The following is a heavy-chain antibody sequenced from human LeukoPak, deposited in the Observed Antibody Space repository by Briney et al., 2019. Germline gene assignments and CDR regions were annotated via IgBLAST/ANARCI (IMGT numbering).Heavy chain of an antibody. J-gene: IGHJ6*03. Sequence: SETLSLTCTVSGDSITDDYYTWIRQPAGKGLEWIGRIHSGGTTNYNPSLMSRVTLSIDKSKKYISLILTSVTAADTALYYCARGGWSMDVWGKGTTVTVSS. CDR3: ARGGWSMDV. CDR1: GDSITDDY. D-gene: IGHD2-15*01. CDR2: IHSGGTT. V-gene: IGHV4-4*07.